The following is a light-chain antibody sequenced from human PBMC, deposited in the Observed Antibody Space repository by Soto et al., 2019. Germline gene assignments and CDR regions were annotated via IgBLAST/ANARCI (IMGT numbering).Light chain of an antibody. CDR2: WAS. CDR3: QQYYSTPWT. CDR1: LRLLYSSNNKNY. Sequence: DIVMTQSPDSLAVSLGESATINFTSSLRLLYSSNNKNYLAWYQQKPGQPPKXIIYWASTRESGVPDRFSGSWSGTDFTLTISSLQAEDVAVYYCQQYYSTPWTFGQGTKVDIK. J-gene: IGKJ1*01. V-gene: IGKV4-1*01.